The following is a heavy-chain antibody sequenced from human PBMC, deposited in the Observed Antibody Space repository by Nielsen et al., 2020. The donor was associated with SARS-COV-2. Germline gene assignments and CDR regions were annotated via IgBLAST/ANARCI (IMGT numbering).Heavy chain of an antibody. J-gene: IGHJ6*02. CDR3: ARRDWSSGDDYYYYGMDI. CDR2: MNPISGRT. D-gene: IGHD6-19*01. Sequence: WVRQAPGQGLEWVGRMNPISGRTNFAPKFQGRVTLTRDTSISTAYMEVTSLRFDDTAVYFCARRDWSSGDDYYYYGMDIWGQGTTVTVSS. V-gene: IGHV1-2*06.